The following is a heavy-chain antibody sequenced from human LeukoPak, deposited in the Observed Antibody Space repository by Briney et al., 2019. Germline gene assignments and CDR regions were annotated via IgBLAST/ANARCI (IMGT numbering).Heavy chain of an antibody. J-gene: IGHJ4*02. CDR3: ARGSYCSSTSCYRRVATWNHLDY. Sequence: SETLSLTCAIYGGSFSGYYWSWIRQPPGKGLEWIGEINHSGSTNYNPSLKSRVTISVDTSKNQFSLKLSSVTAADTAVYYCARGSYCSSTSCYRRVATWNHLDYWGQGTLVTVSS. CDR1: GGSFSGYY. D-gene: IGHD2-2*01. CDR2: INHSGST. V-gene: IGHV4-34*01.